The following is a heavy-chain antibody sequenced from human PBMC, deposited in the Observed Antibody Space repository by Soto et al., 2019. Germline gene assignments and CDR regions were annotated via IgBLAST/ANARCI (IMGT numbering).Heavy chain of an antibody. CDR2: IWYDGSNQ. V-gene: IGHV3-33*06. D-gene: IGHD3-10*01. CDR3: AKDLLMVRGVFYYYYGMDV. J-gene: IGHJ6*02. CDR1: KVPCSSYC. Sequence: PGGSLRLSSAASKVPCSSYCMHWVRQAPGKGLEWVAVIWYDGSNQYYADSVKGRFSISRDNSKNTLHLQMNNLRAEDTATYYCAKDLLMVRGVFYYYYGMDVWGQGTTVTVSS.